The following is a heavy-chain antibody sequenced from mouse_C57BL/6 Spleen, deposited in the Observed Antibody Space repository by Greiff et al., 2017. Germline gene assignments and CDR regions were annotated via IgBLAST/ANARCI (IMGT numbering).Heavy chain of an antibody. CDR3: ARSIYYGLYYYAMDY. D-gene: IGHD2-1*01. Sequence: VKLVESGPELVKPGASVKISCKASGYAFSSSWMNWVKQRPGKGLEWIGRIYPGDGDTNYNGKFKGKATLTADKSSSTAYMQLSSLTSEDSAVYFCARSIYYGLYYYAMDYWGQETSVTVSS. J-gene: IGHJ4*01. V-gene: IGHV1-82*01. CDR1: GYAFSSSW. CDR2: IYPGDGDT.